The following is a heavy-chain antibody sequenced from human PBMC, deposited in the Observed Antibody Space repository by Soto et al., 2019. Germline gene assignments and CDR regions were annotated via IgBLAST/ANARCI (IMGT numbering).Heavy chain of an antibody. Sequence: SETLSLTCTVSYGSMSVSNGFWGWVRQPPGKGLESIGNIAYSGPAYFTPSLGTRVTFPVDTSKNQFSLTLYSVTAADTAVYYCARTTGRHLDFWGQGILVTVSS. CDR2: IAYSGPA. CDR3: ARTTGRHLDF. J-gene: IGHJ4*02. V-gene: IGHV4-39*01. CDR1: YGSMSVSNGF. D-gene: IGHD4-4*01.